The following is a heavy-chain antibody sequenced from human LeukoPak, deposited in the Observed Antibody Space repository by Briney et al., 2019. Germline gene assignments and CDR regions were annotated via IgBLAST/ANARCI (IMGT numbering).Heavy chain of an antibody. J-gene: IGHJ4*02. D-gene: IGHD3-22*01. CDR2: IWYDGSNK. Sequence: PGGSLRLSCAASGFTFSSYGMHWVRQAPGKGLEWVAVIWYDGSNKYYADSVKGRFTISRDNSKNTLYLQMNSLRAEDTAVYYCARDPPLGDYYDSSGYFDYWGQGTLVTVSS. CDR1: GFTFSSYG. CDR3: ARDPPLGDYYDSSGYFDY. V-gene: IGHV3-33*08.